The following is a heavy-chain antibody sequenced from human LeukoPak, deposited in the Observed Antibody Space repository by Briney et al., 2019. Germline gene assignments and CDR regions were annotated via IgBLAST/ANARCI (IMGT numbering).Heavy chain of an antibody. Sequence: GGSLRLSCAASGFTFSSYIMNWVRQAPGKGLEWVSYITSSSSSIYYADSVKGRFTISRDNDKKSLYLQMNSLRDEDTAVYYCARDDGLGFDIWGQGTMVTVSS. CDR1: GFTFSSYI. J-gene: IGHJ3*02. V-gene: IGHV3-48*02. CDR2: ITSSSSSI. D-gene: IGHD3-16*01. CDR3: ARDDGLGFDI.